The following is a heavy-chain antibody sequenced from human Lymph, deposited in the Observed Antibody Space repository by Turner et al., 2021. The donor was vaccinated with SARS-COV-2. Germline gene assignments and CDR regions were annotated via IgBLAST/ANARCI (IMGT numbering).Heavy chain of an antibody. J-gene: IGHJ4*02. CDR2: FDPEEGET. D-gene: IGHD1-1*01. CDR1: GYTLTEFS. CDR3: ETLKSNWKILTGRYYFDF. V-gene: IGHV1-24*01. Sequence: VHLVQSGAEVQKPGASVKFSCKVSGYTLTEFSIPWVRQAPGKGLEWMGGFDPEEGETIYAQKFQGRVTMTEDTSTDTAYMELSSLRSEDTAVYYCETLKSNWKILTGRYYFDFWGQGTLVTVSS.